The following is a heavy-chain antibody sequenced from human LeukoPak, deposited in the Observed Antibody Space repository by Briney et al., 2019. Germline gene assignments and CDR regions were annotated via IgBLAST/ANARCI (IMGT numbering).Heavy chain of an antibody. CDR1: GFTFSSYA. CDR2: ISYDGSNK. J-gene: IGHJ4*02. D-gene: IGHD1-26*01. CDR3: AKDGRYSGSYFIDY. V-gene: IGHV3-30-3*01. Sequence: PGRSLRLSCAASGFTFSSYAMHWVRQAPGKGLEWVAVISYDGSNKYYADSVKGRYTISRDNSKNTLYLQMNSLRAEDTAVYYCAKDGRYSGSYFIDYWGQGTLVTVSS.